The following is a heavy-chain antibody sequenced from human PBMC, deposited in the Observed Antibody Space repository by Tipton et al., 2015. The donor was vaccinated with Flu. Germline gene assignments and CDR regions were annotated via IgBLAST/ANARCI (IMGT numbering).Heavy chain of an antibody. J-gene: IGHJ5*02. V-gene: IGHV4-38-2*02. CDR1: GDSIRSDYF. CDR2: ISRGGAT. CDR3: ARRDYSHYVSQPKHWFDL. Sequence: TLSLTCIVSGDSIRSDYFWGWIRQPPGKGLEWIGQISRGGATYYNSSLQSRATISVDSYRNRFSLKVRSVTAADTATYYCARRDYSHYVSQPKHWFDLWGQGILVIVSS. D-gene: IGHD4-11*01.